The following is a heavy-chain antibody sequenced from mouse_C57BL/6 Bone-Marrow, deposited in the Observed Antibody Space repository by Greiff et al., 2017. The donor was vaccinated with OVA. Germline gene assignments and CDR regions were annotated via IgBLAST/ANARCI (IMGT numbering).Heavy chain of an antibody. CDR2: IRYDGSN. D-gene: IGHD2-4*01. CDR3: ARGRTKITPYAMDY. CDR1: GYSITSGYY. Sequence: EVQLQQSGPGLVKPSQSLSLTCSVTGYSITSGYYWNWIRQFPGNKLEWMGYIRYDGSNNYNPSLKNRISITRDTSNNQFFLKLNYVTTEDTATYYDARGRTKITPYAMDYWGQGTSVTVSA. V-gene: IGHV3-6*01. J-gene: IGHJ4*01.